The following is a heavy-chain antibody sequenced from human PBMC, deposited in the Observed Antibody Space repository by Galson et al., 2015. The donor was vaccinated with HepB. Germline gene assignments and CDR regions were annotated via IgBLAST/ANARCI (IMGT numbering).Heavy chain of an antibody. CDR2: IDTDGSAT. Sequence: SLRLSCAASGFGFSSSWMQWVRRAPGKGLVWVSRIDTDGSATSYADSVKGRFTISRDNAKNTLYLQMNSLRVEETAVYYCARDQSVYAPPWGQGTLVTVSS. CDR3: ARDQSVYAPP. V-gene: IGHV3-74*01. D-gene: IGHD2-2*01. CDR1: GFGFSSSW. J-gene: IGHJ5*02.